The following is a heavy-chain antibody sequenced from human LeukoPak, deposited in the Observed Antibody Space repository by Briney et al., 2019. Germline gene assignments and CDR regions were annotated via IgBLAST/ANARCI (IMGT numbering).Heavy chain of an antibody. CDR2: IGPNGAST. D-gene: IGHD3-9*01. V-gene: IGHV3-64D*06. CDR3: VKDLTGTWSFDY. Sequence: GESLRLSCSTSGFTFGNHFMHWVRQAPGKGLEYVSSIGPNGASTLYADSVKGRFTISRGNSKNALYLQLTSLRLEDTALYYCVKDLTGTWSFDYWGQGTLFTVSS. J-gene: IGHJ4*02. CDR1: GFTFGNHF.